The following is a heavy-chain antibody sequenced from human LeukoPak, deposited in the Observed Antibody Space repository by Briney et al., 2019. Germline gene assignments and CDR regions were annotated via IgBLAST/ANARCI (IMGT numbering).Heavy chain of an antibody. CDR3: AKDPMVRGLTYDS. V-gene: IGHV3-23*01. Sequence: GGSLRLSCAASGFTFSSYAMTWVRQAPGKGLAWVSAIGGSGRNTYYADSVKGRFTISRDNSKNTLYLQMNSLRAEDTAVYYCAKDPMVRGLTYDSWGQGTLVTVSS. D-gene: IGHD3-10*01. J-gene: IGHJ4*02. CDR2: IGGSGRNT. CDR1: GFTFSSYA.